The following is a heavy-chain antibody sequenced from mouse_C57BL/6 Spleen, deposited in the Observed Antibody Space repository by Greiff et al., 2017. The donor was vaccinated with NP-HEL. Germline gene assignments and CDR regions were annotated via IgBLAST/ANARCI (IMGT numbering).Heavy chain of an antibody. V-gene: IGHV1-55*01. CDR2: IYPGSGST. Sequence: QVQLQQPGAELVKPGASVKMSCKASGYTFTSYWITWVKQRPGQGLEWIGDIYPGSGSTNYNEKFKSKATLTVDTSSSTAYMQLSSLTSEDSAVYYCARPHYYGNPSWFAYWGQGTLVTVSA. CDR3: ARPHYYGNPSWFAY. J-gene: IGHJ3*01. D-gene: IGHD2-1*01. CDR1: GYTFTSYW.